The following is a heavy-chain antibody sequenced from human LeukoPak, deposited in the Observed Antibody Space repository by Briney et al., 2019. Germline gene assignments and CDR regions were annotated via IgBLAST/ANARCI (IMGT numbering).Heavy chain of an antibody. J-gene: IGHJ4*02. CDR2: IFFTGRT. Sequence: SQTLSLTCTVSRGSDNSGAYYWSWIRQCPGKGLEWIGQIFFTGRTDYNPFLKSRLSISIDTSKNQFSMELSSVTVADTATYYCARDRASGMDFWGQGTLVTVSS. V-gene: IGHV4-31*03. D-gene: IGHD3-10*01. CDR1: RGSDNSGAYY. CDR3: ARDRASGMDF.